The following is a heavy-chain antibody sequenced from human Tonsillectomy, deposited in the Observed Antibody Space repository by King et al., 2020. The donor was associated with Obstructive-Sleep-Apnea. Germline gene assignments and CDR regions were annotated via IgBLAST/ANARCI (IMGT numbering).Heavy chain of an antibody. V-gene: IGHV3-7*03. CDR1: GFTFSNNW. D-gene: IGHD6-19*01. CDR3: ASLLRSSVWYGAFDI. Sequence: VQLVESGGGVVQPGGSLRLSCAASGFTFSNNWMSWVRQAPGKGLEWVANMKRDDSEEYYVDSVKGRFTISRDNAKKSRYLQMDSLRAEDTAVYYCASLLRSSVWYGAFDIWGQGTMVTVSS. CDR2: MKRDDSEE. J-gene: IGHJ3*02.